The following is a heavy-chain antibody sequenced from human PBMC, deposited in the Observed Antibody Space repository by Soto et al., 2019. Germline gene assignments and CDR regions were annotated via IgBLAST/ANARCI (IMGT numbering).Heavy chain of an antibody. CDR1: GFTFSSYG. CDR3: AKADPVDYYDSSPKAPLDY. V-gene: IGHV3-30*18. CDR2: ISYDGSNK. D-gene: IGHD3-22*01. Sequence: GGSLRLSCAASGFTFSSYGMHWVRQAPGKGLEWVAVISYDGSNKYYADSVKGRFTISRDNSKNTLYLQMNSLRAEDTAVYYCAKADPVDYYDSSPKAPLDYWGQGTLVTVSS. J-gene: IGHJ4*02.